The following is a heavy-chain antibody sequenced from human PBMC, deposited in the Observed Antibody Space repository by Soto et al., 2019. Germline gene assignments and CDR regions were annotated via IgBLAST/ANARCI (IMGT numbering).Heavy chain of an antibody. Sequence: GGSLRLSCAASGFTLSSYSMNWVRQAPGKGLEWVSSISSSSSYIYYADSVKGRFTISRDNAKNSLYLHMNSLRAEDTAVYYCARGDTAMVDYYYYYGMDVWGHGTTVTVSS. CDR3: ARGDTAMVDYYYYYGMDV. D-gene: IGHD5-18*01. V-gene: IGHV3-21*01. CDR2: ISSSSSYI. CDR1: GFTLSSYS. J-gene: IGHJ6*02.